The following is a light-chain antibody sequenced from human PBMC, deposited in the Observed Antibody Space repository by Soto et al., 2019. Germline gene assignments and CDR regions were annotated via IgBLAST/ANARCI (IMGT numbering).Light chain of an antibody. CDR1: QNISSY. CDR2: AAS. J-gene: IGKJ5*01. CDR3: QQSYSTPAIT. Sequence: DIQMTQSPSSRSASVGDRVTITCRASQNISSYLNWYQQKPGKAPNLLIYAASSLQSGVPSRFSGSASGADFTLTISSLQPEDCATYYCQQSYSTPAITFGQGTRLEIK. V-gene: IGKV1-39*01.